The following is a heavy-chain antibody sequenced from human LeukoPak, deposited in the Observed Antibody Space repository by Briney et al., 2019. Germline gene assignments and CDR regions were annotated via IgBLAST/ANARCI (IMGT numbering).Heavy chain of an antibody. Sequence: ASVRVSCKVSGYTLTELSMHWVRQAPGKGLEWMGGFDPEDGETIYAQKFQGRVTMTEDTSTDTAYMELSSLRSEDTAVYYCAASPLAARPREVDYWGQGTLVTVSS. CDR1: GYTLTELS. CDR2: FDPEDGET. CDR3: AASPLAARPREVDY. J-gene: IGHJ4*02. D-gene: IGHD6-6*01. V-gene: IGHV1-24*01.